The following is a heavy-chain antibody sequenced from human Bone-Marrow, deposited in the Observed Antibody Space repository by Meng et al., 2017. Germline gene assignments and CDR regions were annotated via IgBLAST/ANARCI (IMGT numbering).Heavy chain of an antibody. D-gene: IGHD3-10*01. CDR1: GFTFSSYT. Sequence: EGEVAESGGGLVQAGGSLRLSGVASGFTFSSYTMTWVRQAPGKGLEWVSVIGSGGDPYYADSVRGRFIISRDNSKNTLYLQMNSLRAEDTAVYYCAKRALRGEHYFDYWGQGTLVTVSS. J-gene: IGHJ4*02. CDR2: IGSGGDP. CDR3: AKRALRGEHYFDY. V-gene: IGHV3-23*04.